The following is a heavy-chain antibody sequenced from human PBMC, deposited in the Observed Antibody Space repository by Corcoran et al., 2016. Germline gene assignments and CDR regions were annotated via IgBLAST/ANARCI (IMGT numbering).Heavy chain of an antibody. D-gene: IGHD3-3*01. CDR1: GYTFTSYY. CDR2: INPSGGST. CDR3: ARDVTYYDFWSGYSDV. V-gene: IGHV1-46*01. J-gene: IGHJ4*02. Sequence: QVQLVQSGAEVKKPGASVKVSCKASGYTFTSYYMHWVRQAPGQGLEWMGIINPSGGSTSYAQKFQGRVTMTRDTSTSTVYMELSSLRSEDTAVYYCARDVTYYDFWSGYSDVWGQGTLVTVSS.